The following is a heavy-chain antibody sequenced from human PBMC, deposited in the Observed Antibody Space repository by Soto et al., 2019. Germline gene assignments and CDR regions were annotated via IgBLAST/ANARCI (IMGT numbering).Heavy chain of an antibody. V-gene: IGHV3-30*18. J-gene: IGHJ4*02. D-gene: IGHD6-13*01. Sequence: GGSLRLSCAASGFTFSSYAMSWVRQAPGKGLEWVAAVSYHGSDKYYADSVKGRFTVSRDNSDNTLYLQMSSLRAEDTTMYYCAKVSSSWYSGFFDLWGQGTLVTVSS. CDR3: AKVSSSWYSGFFDL. CDR1: GFTFSSYA. CDR2: VSYHGSDK.